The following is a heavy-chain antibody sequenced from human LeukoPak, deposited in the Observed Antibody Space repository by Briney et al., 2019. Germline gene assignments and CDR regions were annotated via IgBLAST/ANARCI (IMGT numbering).Heavy chain of an antibody. D-gene: IGHD1-26*01. Sequence: AASVKVSCKVSGYTLTELSMHWVRQAPGKGLEWMGGFDPEDGETIYAQKFQGRVTMTGDTSTDTAYMELSSLRSEDTAVYYCATSSQWEPTGRWFDPWGQGTLVTVSS. CDR3: ATSSQWEPTGRWFDP. J-gene: IGHJ5*02. V-gene: IGHV1-24*01. CDR1: GYTLTELS. CDR2: FDPEDGET.